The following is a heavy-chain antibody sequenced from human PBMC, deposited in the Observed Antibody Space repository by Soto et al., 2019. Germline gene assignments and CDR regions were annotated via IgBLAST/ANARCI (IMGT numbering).Heavy chain of an antibody. CDR1: GGSFSGYY. J-gene: IGHJ5*02. Sequence: LSLTCAVYGGSFSGYYWSWIRQPPGKGLEWIGEINHSGSTNYNPSLKSRVTISVDTSKNQFSLKLSSVTAADTAVYYCARARGYYSSSRRGGFDPWGQGTLVTVSS. D-gene: IGHD6-6*01. CDR2: INHSGST. V-gene: IGHV4-34*01. CDR3: ARARGYYSSSRRGGFDP.